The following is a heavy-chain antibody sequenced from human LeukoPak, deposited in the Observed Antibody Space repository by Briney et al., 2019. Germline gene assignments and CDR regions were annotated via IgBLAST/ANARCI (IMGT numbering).Heavy chain of an antibody. Sequence: GGSLRLSCAASGFTFGTYWMTWVRQAPGKGLEWVALINPDGSERYYVDSVKGRCSISRDNSRNSLFLQIDSLRADDAAVYYCARGNSGSFDDWGQGALVTVSS. CDR3: ARGNSGSFDD. CDR2: INPDGSER. V-gene: IGHV3-7*01. J-gene: IGHJ4*02. CDR1: GFTFGTYW. D-gene: IGHD1-26*01.